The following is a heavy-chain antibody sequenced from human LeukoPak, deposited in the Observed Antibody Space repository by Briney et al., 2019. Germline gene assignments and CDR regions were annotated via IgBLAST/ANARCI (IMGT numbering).Heavy chain of an antibody. D-gene: IGHD2-2*01. CDR3: ARGIELVPAGLSDP. CDR2: INTDGRST. Sequence: GGSLRLSCVGSGFTFNSYWMHWVRQVPGKGLEWVSRINTDGRSTTYADSVKGRFTVSRDNAKNTVYLQMNSLRAEDTAVYFCARGIELVPAGLSDPWGQGALVTVSS. J-gene: IGHJ5*02. CDR1: GFTFNSYW. V-gene: IGHV3-74*01.